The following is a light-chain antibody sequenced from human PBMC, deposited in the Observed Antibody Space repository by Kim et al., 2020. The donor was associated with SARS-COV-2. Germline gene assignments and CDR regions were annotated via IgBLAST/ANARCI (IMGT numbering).Light chain of an antibody. V-gene: IGKV3D-15*01. J-gene: IGKJ5*01. CDR2: ETS. CDR3: QQYHNMIT. CDR1: QSVSSD. Sequence: SGSPGERATLTCRASQSVSSDLAWYQHKPGQAPRLLIYETSTRATGIPARFSGSGSGTEFTLTISSLQSEDFAVYYCQQYHNMITFGQGTRLEIK.